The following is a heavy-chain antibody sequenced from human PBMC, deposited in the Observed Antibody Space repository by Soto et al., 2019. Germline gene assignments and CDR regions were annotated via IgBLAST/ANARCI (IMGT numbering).Heavy chain of an antibody. CDR1: GFAFHDYA. J-gene: IGHJ4*02. Sequence: EVQLVESGGGLVQPGRSLKLSCAASGFAFHDYAMQWVRQGPGKGLEWVSGISWNSGREVYADSVKGRFIISRDNVKNSLYLQMNNLGPEDTALYFCAKDFTPGIAAASTHFDSWGQGTLVTVSS. CDR2: ISWNSGRE. CDR3: AKDFTPGIAAASTHFDS. V-gene: IGHV3-9*01. D-gene: IGHD6-13*01.